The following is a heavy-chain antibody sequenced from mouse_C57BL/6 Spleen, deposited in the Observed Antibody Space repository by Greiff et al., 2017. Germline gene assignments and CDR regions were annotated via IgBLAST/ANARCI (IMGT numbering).Heavy chain of an antibody. Sequence: EVQVVESGGGLVQPGGSLSLSCAASGFTFTDYYMSWVRQPPGKALEWLGFIRNKANGYTTEYSASVKGRFTISRDNSQSILYLQMNALRAEDSATYYCARYKLRYGNYGGDFDVWGTGTTVTVSS. CDR3: ARYKLRYGNYGGDFDV. CDR1: GFTFTDYY. V-gene: IGHV7-3*01. J-gene: IGHJ1*03. CDR2: IRNKANGYTT. D-gene: IGHD2-1*01.